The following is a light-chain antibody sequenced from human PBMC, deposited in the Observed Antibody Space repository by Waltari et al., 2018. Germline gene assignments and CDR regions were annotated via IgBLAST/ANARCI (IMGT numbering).Light chain of an antibody. CDR1: ISDIGSYEY. CDR2: DVT. Sequence: QSAPSQPASVSGSPGQSITISCTGAISDIGSYEYVSWYQQHPGRVPRLIIFDVTKWPSGVSSRFSGSKSANTASLTISGLQAEDEADYYCGSYTAGSALYVLGTGT. J-gene: IGLJ1*01. CDR3: GSYTAGSALYV. V-gene: IGLV2-14*03.